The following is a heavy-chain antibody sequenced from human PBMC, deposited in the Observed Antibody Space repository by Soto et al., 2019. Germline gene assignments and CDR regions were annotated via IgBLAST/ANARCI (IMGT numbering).Heavy chain of an antibody. CDR1: GGSFSGYY. J-gene: IGHJ6*02. CDR2: INHSGST. Sequence: SETLSLTCAVYGGSFSGYYWSWIRQPPGKGLEWIGEINHSGSTNYNPSLKSRVTISVDTSKNQFSLNLSSVTAADTAVYYCARVSGSHYYRLDVWGQGTTVTVSS. CDR3: ARVSGSHYYRLDV. V-gene: IGHV4-34*01. D-gene: IGHD1-26*01.